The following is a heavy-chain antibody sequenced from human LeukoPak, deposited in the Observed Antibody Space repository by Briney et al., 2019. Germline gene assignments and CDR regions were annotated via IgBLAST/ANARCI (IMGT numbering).Heavy chain of an antibody. CDR1: GGTFSSYA. J-gene: IGHJ6*03. D-gene: IGHD3-16*01. V-gene: IGHV1-69*13. CDR3: AREKFGHPSYYYYYMDV. CDR2: IIPIFGTA. Sequence: ASVKVSCKASGGTFSSYAISWVRQAPGQGLEWMGGIIPIFGTANYAQKFQGRVTITADESTSTAYMELSSLRSEDTAVYYCAREKFGHPSYYYYYMDVWGKGTTVTISS.